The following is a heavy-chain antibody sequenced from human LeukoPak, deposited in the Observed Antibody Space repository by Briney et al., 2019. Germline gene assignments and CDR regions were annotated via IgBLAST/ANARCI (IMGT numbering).Heavy chain of an antibody. J-gene: IGHJ5*02. CDR2: IDYSGST. V-gene: IGHV4-39*01. Sequence: SETLSLTCTVSGGSISSSSYYWGWIRQPPGKGLEWIGSIDYSGSTSYNPSLKSRVTMSVDTPKNQFSLKLRSVTAADTAVYYCARHRRSSGNNWFDPWGQGTLVIVSS. CDR1: GGSISSSSYY. D-gene: IGHD6-6*01. CDR3: ARHRRSSGNNWFDP.